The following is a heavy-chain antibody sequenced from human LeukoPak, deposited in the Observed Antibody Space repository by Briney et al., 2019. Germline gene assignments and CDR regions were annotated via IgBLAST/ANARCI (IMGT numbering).Heavy chain of an antibody. CDR2: INANHGGT. CDR3: ARHRDFDSTGYYYPLFDY. CDR1: GYTFTGYY. Sequence: AASVKVSCKASGYTFTGYYLHWVRQAPGQGLEWMGWINANHGGTNYAQQFQGRVTMTRDTSISTAYMELSRLRSDDAAVYYCARHRDFDSTGYYYPLFDYWGREPWSPSPQ. J-gene: IGHJ4*02. V-gene: IGHV1-2*02. D-gene: IGHD3-22*01.